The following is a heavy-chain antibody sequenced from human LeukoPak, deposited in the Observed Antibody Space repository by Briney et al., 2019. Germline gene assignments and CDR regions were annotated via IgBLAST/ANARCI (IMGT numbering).Heavy chain of an antibody. CDR2: IYYSGST. V-gene: IGHV4-59*01. Sequence: GSLRLSCAASGFTFDDYAMHWVRQAPGKGLEWIGYIYYSGSTNYNSSFKSRVTISIDTSKNQFSLRLSSVTAADTAMYYCARVTGYMIEDQFDYWGQGTLVTVSS. J-gene: IGHJ4*02. CDR1: GFTFDDYA. CDR3: ARVTGYMIEDQFDY. D-gene: IGHD3-22*01.